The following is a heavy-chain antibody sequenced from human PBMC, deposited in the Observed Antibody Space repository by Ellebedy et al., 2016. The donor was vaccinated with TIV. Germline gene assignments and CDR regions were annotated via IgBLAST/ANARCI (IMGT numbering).Heavy chain of an antibody. CDR3: AGLQMSNYFDY. CDR1: GYRFTSYW. V-gene: IGHV5-51*01. J-gene: IGHJ4*02. D-gene: IGHD6-6*01. CDR2: IYPGDSHT. Sequence: GESLKISCKDSGYRFTSYWIAWVRQMPGKGLEWMGIIYPGDSHTRYSLSFQGQVTISADKSISTAYLQWSSLKASDTAIYYCAGLQMSNYFDYWGQGTLVTVSS.